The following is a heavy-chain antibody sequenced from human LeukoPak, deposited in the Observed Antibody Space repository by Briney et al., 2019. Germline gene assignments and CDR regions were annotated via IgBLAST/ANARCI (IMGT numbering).Heavy chain of an antibody. J-gene: IGHJ4*02. D-gene: IGHD6-6*01. CDR1: GFTFTKYW. V-gene: IGHV3-7*01. CDR2: IKQDGSDK. Sequence: GDSLRLSCAASGFTFTKYWMTWVRQAPGKGLEWVGNIKQDGSDKNYMDSVKGRFTISRDNTKNSVYLQMSSLRAEDTAVYYCARSYSSSSREYYFDYWGQGTLVTVSS. CDR3: ARSYSSSSREYYFDY.